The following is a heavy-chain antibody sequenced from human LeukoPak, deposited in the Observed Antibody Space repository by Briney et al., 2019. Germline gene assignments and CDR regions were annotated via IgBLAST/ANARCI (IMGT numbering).Heavy chain of an antibody. J-gene: IGHJ5*02. D-gene: IGHD2-2*01. V-gene: IGHV4-34*01. CDR2: INHSGST. CDR1: GGCLRGSY. Sequence: ALIGADYGGCLRGSYWSWIRQQPEKGLEWIGEINHSGSTNYNPSLKSRVTISVDTSKNQFSLKLSSVTAADTAVYYCARGCTSCPNWFDPWGQGTLVTVSS. CDR3: ARGCTSCPNWFDP.